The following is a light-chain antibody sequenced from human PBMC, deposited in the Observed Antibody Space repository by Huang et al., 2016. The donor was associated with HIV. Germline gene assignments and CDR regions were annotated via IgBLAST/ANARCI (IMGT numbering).Light chain of an antibody. J-gene: IGKJ4*01. CDR1: QTIGTY. Sequence: EVVLTQSTPTLSLFPGETATLSCRASQTIGTYVAWYQQRPGQGARLLIYDGSNRAAGVPARISGAGSGTTFTLSISGLESEDFGVYYCQQRRSWPLTFGGGTKVEV. CDR3: QQRRSWPLT. V-gene: IGKV3-11*01. CDR2: DGS.